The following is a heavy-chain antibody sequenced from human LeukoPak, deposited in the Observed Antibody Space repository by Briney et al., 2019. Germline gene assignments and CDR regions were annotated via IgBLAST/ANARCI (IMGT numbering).Heavy chain of an antibody. CDR3: ARRASSGWSPFDP. D-gene: IGHD6-19*01. V-gene: IGHV4-39*01. J-gene: IGHJ5*02. CDR1: GGSISSSSYY. CDR2: IYYSGST. Sequence: SETLSLTCTVSGGSISSSSYYWGWIRQPPGKGLEWIGSIYYSGSTYYNPSLKSRVTISVDTSKNQFSLKLSSVTAADTAVYYCARRASSGWSPFDPWGQGTLVTVSS.